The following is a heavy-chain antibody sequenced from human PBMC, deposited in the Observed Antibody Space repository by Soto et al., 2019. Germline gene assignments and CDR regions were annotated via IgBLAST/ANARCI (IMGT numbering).Heavy chain of an antibody. D-gene: IGHD3-22*01. CDR2: ISSSSYT. CDR3: ARDISDSSGQMDSYYFDY. V-gene: IGHV3-11*05. CDR1: GFTFSDYY. J-gene: IGHJ4*02. Sequence: GGSLRLSCAASGFTFSDYYMSWIRQAPGKGLEWVSYISSSSYTNYADSVKGRFTISRDNAKNSLYLQMNSLRAEDTAVYYCARDISDSSGQMDSYYFDYWGQGTLVTVSS.